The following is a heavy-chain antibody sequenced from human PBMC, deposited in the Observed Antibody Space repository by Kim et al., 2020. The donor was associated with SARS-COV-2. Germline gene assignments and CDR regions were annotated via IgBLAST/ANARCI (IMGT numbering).Heavy chain of an antibody. CDR2: IGTAGDT. J-gene: IGHJ3*02. D-gene: IGHD6-6*01. CDR3: AREGRSSGMDGLDI. CDR1: GFTFSSYD. Sequence: GGSLTLSCAASGFTFSSYDFHWVRQVTGKGLEWVSAIGTAGDTHYPGSVKGRFTISRENGENSLYLQMNSLRAGDTAMYYCAREGRSSGMDGLDIWGRGTMVIVS. V-gene: IGHV3-13*04.